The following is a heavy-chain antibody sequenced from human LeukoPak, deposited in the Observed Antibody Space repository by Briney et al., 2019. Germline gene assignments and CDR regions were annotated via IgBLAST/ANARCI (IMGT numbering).Heavy chain of an antibody. V-gene: IGHV4-59*01. CDR2: IYYSGST. CDR3: ASRSSIWSGYQDTLYYFDS. Sequence: PSETLSLTCTASGGSISSYYWSWIRQPPGKRLEWIGHIYYSGSTNYNPSLKSRVTISVDTSKNQFSLKLSSVTAAGTAVYYCASRSSIWSGYQDTLYYFDSWGQGTLVTVSS. D-gene: IGHD3-3*01. CDR1: GGSISSYY. J-gene: IGHJ4*02.